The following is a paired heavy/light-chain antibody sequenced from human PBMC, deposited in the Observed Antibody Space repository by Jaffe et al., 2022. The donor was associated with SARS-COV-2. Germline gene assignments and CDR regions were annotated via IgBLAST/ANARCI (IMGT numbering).Light chain of an antibody. Sequence: QTVVTQEPSLTVSPGGTVTLTCASSTGAVTSGYYPNWFQQKPGQAPRALIYSTSNKHSWTPARFSGSLLGGKAALTLSGVQPEDEAEYYCLLYYGGALVFGGGTKLTVL. V-gene: IGLV7-43*01. J-gene: IGLJ3*02. CDR1: TGAVTSGYY. CDR3: LLYYGGALV. CDR2: STS.
Heavy chain of an antibody. CDR3: AKDMSPNIVVVPAASGEYYYYYGMDV. CDR2: ISYDGSNK. Sequence: QVQLVESGGGVVQPGRSLRLSCAASGFTFSSYGMHWVRQAPGKGLEWVAVISYDGSNKYYADSVKGRFTISRDNSKNTLYLQMNSLRAEDTAVYYCAKDMSPNIVVVPAASGEYYYYYGMDVWGQGTTVTVSS. J-gene: IGHJ6*02. CDR1: GFTFSSYG. V-gene: IGHV3-30*18. D-gene: IGHD2-2*01.